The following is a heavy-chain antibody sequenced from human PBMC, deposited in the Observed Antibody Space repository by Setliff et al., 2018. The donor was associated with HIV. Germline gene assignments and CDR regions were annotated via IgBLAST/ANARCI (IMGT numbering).Heavy chain of an antibody. Sequence: ASVKVSCKASGYTFINYHITWVRQAPGQGLEWVGSISASGINTNYTQGRVTMTTDISTSTAYMELRSLRSEDMAVYYCARGGKRWLQFNWYFDLWGRGTLVTVSS. D-gene: IGHD5-12*01. CDR1: GYTFINYH. CDR2: ISASGINT. V-gene: IGHV1-18*03. J-gene: IGHJ2*01. CDR3: ARGGKRWLQFNWYFDL.